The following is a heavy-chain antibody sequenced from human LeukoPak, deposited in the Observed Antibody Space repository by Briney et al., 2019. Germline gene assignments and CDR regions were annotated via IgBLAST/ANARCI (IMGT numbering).Heavy chain of an antibody. CDR1: GFTVSSNY. V-gene: IGHV3-53*01. D-gene: IGHD2-15*01. CDR2: IYSGGST. J-gene: IGHJ4*02. CDR3: ARDQGGPRDY. Sequence: GGSLRLSSAASGFTVSSNYMSWVRQAPGKGLEWVSVIYSGGSTYYADSVKGRFTISRDNSKNTLYLQMNSLRAEDTAVYYCARDQGGPRDYWGQGTLVTVSS.